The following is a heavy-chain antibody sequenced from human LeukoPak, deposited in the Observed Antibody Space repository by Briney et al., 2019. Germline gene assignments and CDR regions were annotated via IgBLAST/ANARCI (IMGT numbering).Heavy chain of an antibody. Sequence: GESLKISCKGSGYSFTSYWIGWVRQMPGKGLEWMGIIYPGDSDTRCSPSFQGQVTISADKSISTAYLQWSSLKASDTAMYYCVRLYGSGSDHYYYYYGMDVWGKGTTVTVSS. CDR2: IYPGDSDT. CDR3: VRLYGSGSDHYYYYYGMDV. V-gene: IGHV5-51*01. CDR1: GYSFTSYW. J-gene: IGHJ6*04. D-gene: IGHD3-10*01.